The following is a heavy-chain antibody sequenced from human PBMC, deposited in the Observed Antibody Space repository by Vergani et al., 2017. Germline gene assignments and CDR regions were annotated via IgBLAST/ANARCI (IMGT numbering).Heavy chain of an antibody. CDR2: IYYSGTT. Sequence: QVQLQESGPGLVKASQTLSLTCSVSGTYVGSGGYYWSWVRQRPGMGLDWIGYIYYSGTTYYNPSLESRLTISLDTSENHLSLKLTSVTAADTAVYYCARGRLLHYYYYGMDVWGQGTTVTVSS. J-gene: IGHJ6*02. CDR3: ARGRLLHYYYYGMDV. D-gene: IGHD2-21*02. CDR1: GTYVGSGGYY. V-gene: IGHV4-31*03.